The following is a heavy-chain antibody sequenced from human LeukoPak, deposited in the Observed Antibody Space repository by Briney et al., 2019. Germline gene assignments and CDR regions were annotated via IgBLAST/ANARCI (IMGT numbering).Heavy chain of an antibody. J-gene: IGHJ4*02. CDR3: ARDRGYYDSSGIDY. CDR2: TYYRSKWYN. Sequence: SQTLSLTCAISGDSVSSNSAAWHWIRQYPSRGLEWLGRTYYRSKWYNDYAVSVKSRITINPDTSKNQFSLQLNSVTPEDTAVYYCARDRGYYDSSGIDYWGQGTLVTVSS. V-gene: IGHV6-1*01. D-gene: IGHD3-22*01. CDR1: GDSVSSNSAA.